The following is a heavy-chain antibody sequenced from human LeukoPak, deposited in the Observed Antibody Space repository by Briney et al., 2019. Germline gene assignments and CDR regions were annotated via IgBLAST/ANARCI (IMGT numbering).Heavy chain of an antibody. Sequence: LETLSLTCTVSGGSFSGHYWSWMRQPPGKAPEWIGYVYYTGSSSYNPSLKGRVTISVDTSMNQFSLKLFSVTAADTAVYYCARHARNSWHSDYWGQGAVVTVSS. CDR3: ARHARNSWHSDY. D-gene: IGHD6-13*01. J-gene: IGHJ4*02. V-gene: IGHV4-59*08. CDR1: GGSFSGHY. CDR2: VYYTGSS.